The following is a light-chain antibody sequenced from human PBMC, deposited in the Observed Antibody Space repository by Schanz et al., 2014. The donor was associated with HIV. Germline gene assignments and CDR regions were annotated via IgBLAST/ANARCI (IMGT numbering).Light chain of an antibody. CDR3: AVWDDSMNLL. Sequence: QSVLTQPPSVSGAPRQWVTISCSGSSSNVGNNAVNWYQQLPGKAPKLLIYYDDLLPSGVSDRFSGSKSGTSASLAISGLQPEDEADYYCAVWDDSMNLLFGGGTKLTVL. CDR2: YDD. J-gene: IGLJ2*01. V-gene: IGLV1-36*01. CDR1: SSNVGNNA.